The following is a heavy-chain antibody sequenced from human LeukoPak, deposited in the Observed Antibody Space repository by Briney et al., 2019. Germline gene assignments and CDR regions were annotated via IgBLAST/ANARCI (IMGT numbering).Heavy chain of an antibody. J-gene: IGHJ4*02. V-gene: IGHV4-39*01. CDR1: GGSISSSSYY. CDR2: IYYSGST. Sequence: SETLSLTCTVSGGSISSSSYYWGWIRQPPGKGLEWIGSIYYSGSTYYNPSLKSRVTISVDTSKNQFSLKLSSVTAADTAVYYCARRGYYYDSSGSSLFDYWGQGTLVTVSS. CDR3: ARRGYYYDSSGSSLFDY. D-gene: IGHD3-22*01.